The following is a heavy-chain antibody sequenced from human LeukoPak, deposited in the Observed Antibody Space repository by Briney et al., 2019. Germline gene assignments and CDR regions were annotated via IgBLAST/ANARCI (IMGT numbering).Heavy chain of an antibody. Sequence: SETLSLTCTVSGGSISSSSYYWGWIRQPPGKGLDLIGNIYYSGSTYYNPSLESRVTISVGSSKNQFSLKVSSVTAADTAVYYCARRSSSWPYYFDYWGQGTLVTVSS. J-gene: IGHJ4*02. CDR2: IYYSGST. V-gene: IGHV4-39*01. CDR3: ARRSSSWPYYFDY. D-gene: IGHD6-13*01. CDR1: GGSISSSSYY.